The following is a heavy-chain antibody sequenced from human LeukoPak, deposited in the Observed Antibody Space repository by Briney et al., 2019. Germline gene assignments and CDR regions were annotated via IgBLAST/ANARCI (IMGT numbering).Heavy chain of an antibody. CDR2: INHSGST. Sequence: PSETLSLTCAVYGGSFSGYYWSWIRQPPGKGREWIGGINHSGSTNFNPSLKSRVTISVDTSKNQFSLKLSSVTAADTAVYYCARVARITIFGVVIKNNWFDPWGQGTLVTVSS. CDR1: GGSFSGYY. D-gene: IGHD3-3*01. J-gene: IGHJ5*02. CDR3: ARVARITIFGVVIKNNWFDP. V-gene: IGHV4-34*01.